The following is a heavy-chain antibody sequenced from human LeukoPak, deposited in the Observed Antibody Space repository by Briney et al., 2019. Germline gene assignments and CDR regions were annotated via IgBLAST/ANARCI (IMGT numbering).Heavy chain of an antibody. CDR3: SALTSRGLSDS. J-gene: IGHJ4*02. V-gene: IGHV3-15*07. Sequence: GGSLRLSCAASGFTFTNAWMNRVRQAPGKGLEWVGRIKSKADGETIDYAAPVKGRFTFSRDDSKNMLYLQMNSLKSEDTAVYYCSALTSRGLSDSWGQGTLVTVSS. CDR2: IKSKADGETI. D-gene: IGHD1-20*01. CDR1: GFTFTNAW.